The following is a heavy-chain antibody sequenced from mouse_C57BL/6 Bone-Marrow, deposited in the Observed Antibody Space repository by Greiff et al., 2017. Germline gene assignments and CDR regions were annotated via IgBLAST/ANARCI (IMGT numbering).Heavy chain of an antibody. Sequence: VQLKESGGGLVKPGGSLKLSCAASGFTFSDYGMHWVRQAPEKGLEWVAYISSGSSTIYYADTVKGRFTISRDNAKNTLFLQMTSLRSEDTAMYYCARRRTVVADWYFDVWGTGTTVTVSS. CDR2: ISSGSSTI. V-gene: IGHV5-17*01. D-gene: IGHD1-1*01. CDR1: GFTFSDYG. J-gene: IGHJ1*03. CDR3: ARRRTVVADWYFDV.